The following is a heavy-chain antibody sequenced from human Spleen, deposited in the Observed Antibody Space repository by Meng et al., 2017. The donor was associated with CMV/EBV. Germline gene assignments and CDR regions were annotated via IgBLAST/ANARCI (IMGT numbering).Heavy chain of an antibody. CDR2: LSYDGSNK. CDR3: ASLSSSWSQHSGY. D-gene: IGHD6-13*01. J-gene: IGHJ4*02. Sequence: ESGGGVLRSWMSLGTSLSGWLFTLSMYASDWVCQPPGKGLDWFLVLSYDGSNKYYADSVKGRFTISRDNSKNTLYLQMNSLRAEDTAVYYCASLSSSWSQHSGYWGQGTLVTVSS. V-gene: IGHV3-30-3*01. CDR1: LFTLSMYA.